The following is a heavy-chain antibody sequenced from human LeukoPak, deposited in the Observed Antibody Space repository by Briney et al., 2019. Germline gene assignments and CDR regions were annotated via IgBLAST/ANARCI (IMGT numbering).Heavy chain of an antibody. Sequence: PGRSLRLSCAASGFTFSSYAMHWVRQAPGKGLEWVANIKQDGSEKYYADSVKGRFAISRDNAQNSLYLQMNSLRAEDTAVYYCARGIEKNGYFRYLGQGTVVTVSS. V-gene: IGHV3-7*01. CDR1: GFTFSSYA. J-gene: IGHJ4*02. CDR2: IKQDGSEK. CDR3: ARGIEKNGYFRY. D-gene: IGHD3-22*01.